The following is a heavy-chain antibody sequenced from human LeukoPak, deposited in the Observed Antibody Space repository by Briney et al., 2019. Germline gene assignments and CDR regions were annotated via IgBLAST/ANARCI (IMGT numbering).Heavy chain of an antibody. CDR3: ARDLRRAAAGPEAFDI. V-gene: IGHV1-18*01. J-gene: IGHJ3*02. D-gene: IGHD6-13*01. CDR2: ISAYNGNT. Sequence: GASVKVSCKASGYTFTSYGISWVRQAPGQGLEWMGWISAYNGNTNYAQKLQGRVTMTTDTSTSTAYMELRSLRSDDTAVYYCARDLRRAAAGPEAFDIWGQGTMVTVSS. CDR1: GYTFTSYG.